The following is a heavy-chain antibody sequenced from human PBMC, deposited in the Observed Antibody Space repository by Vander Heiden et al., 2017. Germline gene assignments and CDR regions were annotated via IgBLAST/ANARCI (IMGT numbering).Heavy chain of an antibody. CDR2: IYWDDDK. V-gene: IGHV2-5*02. CDR3: AGTKNAASAYYGMEV. J-gene: IGHJ6*02. CDR1: GFSITTTGVG. D-gene: IGHD6-13*01. Sequence: QINLKESGPTLVKPTETLTLTCTLSGFSITTTGVGVGWICQPPGKALEWLAVIYWDDDKRYSASLRSRLTITKDTYRNQVVLTVANMDPLDTGSYYCAGTKNAASAYYGMEVWGQGTTVTVSS.